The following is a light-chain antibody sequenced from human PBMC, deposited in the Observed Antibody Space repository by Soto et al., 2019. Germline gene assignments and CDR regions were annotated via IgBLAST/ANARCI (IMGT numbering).Light chain of an antibody. CDR3: QPTSSFPYT. Sequence: DIQMTQSPSSLSASVGDRVTITCRASQSVSTFLNWYQQKPGRGPNLLISETSTLHSGVPSRFSGSGSETDFTLTISSLQPEDFATDYCQPTSSFPYTFGLGTRLEIK. V-gene: IGKV1-39*01. CDR2: ETS. J-gene: IGKJ2*01. CDR1: QSVSTF.